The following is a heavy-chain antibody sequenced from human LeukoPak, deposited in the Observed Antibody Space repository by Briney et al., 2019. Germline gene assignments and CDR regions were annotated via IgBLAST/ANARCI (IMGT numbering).Heavy chain of an antibody. CDR1: GFTFDDYA. V-gene: IGHV3-9*01. J-gene: IGHJ4*02. Sequence: GGSLRLSCAASGFTFDDYAMHWVRQAPGKGLEWVSGISWNSGSIGYADSVKGRFTISRDNAKNSLYLQMNSLRAEDTAVYYCARDLRDGYNSHWGQGTLVTVSS. CDR2: ISWNSGSI. CDR3: ARDLRDGYNSH. D-gene: IGHD5-24*01.